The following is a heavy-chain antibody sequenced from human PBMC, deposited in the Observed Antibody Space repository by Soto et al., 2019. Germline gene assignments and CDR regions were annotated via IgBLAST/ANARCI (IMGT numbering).Heavy chain of an antibody. CDR3: ARDDYDSSGPLAFDI. CDR2: ISSSSSYI. CDR1: GFTFSSYS. V-gene: IGHV3-21*01. Sequence: VGSLRLSCAASGFTFSSYSMNWVRQAPGKGLEWVSSISSSSSYIYYADSVKGRFTISRDNAKNSLYLQMNSLRAEDTAVYYCARDDYDSSGPLAFDIWGQGTMVTVSS. D-gene: IGHD3-22*01. J-gene: IGHJ3*02.